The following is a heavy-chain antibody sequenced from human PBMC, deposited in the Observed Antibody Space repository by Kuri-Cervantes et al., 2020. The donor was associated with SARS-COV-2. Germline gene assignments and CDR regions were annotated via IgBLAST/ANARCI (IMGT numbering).Heavy chain of an antibody. Sequence: GESLKISCTASGFIFSDYYMTWIRQAPGKGLEWVSNIGPSGTTKYYADSVKGRFTISRDNAKKSLYLQMNSLKTEDTAVYYCTTEDSSGWYNWFDPWGQGTLVTVSS. J-gene: IGHJ5*02. CDR3: TTEDSSGWYNWFDP. D-gene: IGHD6-19*01. CDR1: GFIFSDYY. V-gene: IGHV3-11*01. CDR2: IGPSGTTK.